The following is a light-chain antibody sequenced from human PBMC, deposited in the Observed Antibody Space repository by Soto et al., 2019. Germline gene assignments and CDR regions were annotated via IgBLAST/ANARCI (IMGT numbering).Light chain of an antibody. V-gene: IGKV3-20*01. CDR2: GAS. Sequence: EIVLTQSPGTLSLSPGERATLSCRASQSVSSSYLAWYQQKPGQAPRLLIYGASSRATGIPDRFSGSGSGTDFPLTISRLEPEDFAVYDCQQYGSSPGTFGQGTKVEIK. CDR3: QQYGSSPGT. J-gene: IGKJ1*01. CDR1: QSVSSSY.